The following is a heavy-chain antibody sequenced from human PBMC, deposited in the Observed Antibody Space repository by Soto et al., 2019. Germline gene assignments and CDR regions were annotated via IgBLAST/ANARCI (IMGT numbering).Heavy chain of an antibody. J-gene: IGHJ4*02. Sequence: QVQLVQSGAEVKKPGSSVKVSCKASGGTFSSYAISWVRQAPGQGLEWMGGIIPIFGTANYAQKFQGRVKMTADESTITAYMEMSRLRSEDTAVYYCARESRYCSGGSCYFLPGIDYWGQGTLVTVSS. D-gene: IGHD2-15*01. V-gene: IGHV1-69*12. CDR2: IIPIFGTA. CDR1: GGTFSSYA. CDR3: ARESRYCSGGSCYFLPGIDY.